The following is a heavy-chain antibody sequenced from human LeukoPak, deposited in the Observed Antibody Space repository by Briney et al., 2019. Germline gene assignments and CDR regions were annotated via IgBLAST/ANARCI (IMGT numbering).Heavy chain of an antibody. J-gene: IGHJ4*02. CDR1: GFTVSSNY. V-gene: IGHV3-53*01. D-gene: IGHD3-22*01. CDR3: ARTGDSSGYYYAPSLYFDY. CDR2: IYSGGST. Sequence: GGSLRLSCAASGFTVSSNYMSWVRQAPGRGLEWVSVIYSGGSTYYADSVKGRFTISRDNSKNTLYPQMNSLRAEDTAVYYCARTGDSSGYYYAPSLYFDYWGQGTLVTVSS.